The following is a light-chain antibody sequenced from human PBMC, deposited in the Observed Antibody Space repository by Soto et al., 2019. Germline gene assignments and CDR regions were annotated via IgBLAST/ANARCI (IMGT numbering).Light chain of an antibody. Sequence: VFTPSTDTRALSTGGGDTLSGRASQSVRNYLAFYQQRPGQAPRLLIFGASTRATGIPDRFSGSGSGTDFTRSIGSLQAKEFAGYFCQQYNDWLQRLGQGTEVDI. CDR1: QSVRNY. V-gene: IGKV3-15*01. CDR3: QQYNDWLQR. J-gene: IGKJ1*01. CDR2: GAS.